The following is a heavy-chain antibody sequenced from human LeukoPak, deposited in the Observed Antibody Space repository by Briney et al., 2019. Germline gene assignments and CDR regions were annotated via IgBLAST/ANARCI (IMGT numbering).Heavy chain of an antibody. D-gene: IGHD3-16*01. J-gene: IGHJ4*02. CDR1: GFTFSSYS. V-gene: IGHV3-21*01. CDR3: ARDLYDYVWGSYI. CDR2: ISSSSSYI. Sequence: PGGSLRLSCAASGFTFSSYSMNWVRQAPGKGLEWVSSISSSSSYIYYADSVKGRFTTSRDNAKNSLYLQMNSLRAEDTAVYYCARDLYDYVWGSYIWGQGTLVTVSS.